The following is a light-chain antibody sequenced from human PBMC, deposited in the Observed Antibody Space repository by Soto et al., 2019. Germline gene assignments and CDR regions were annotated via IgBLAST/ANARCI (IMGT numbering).Light chain of an antibody. CDR1: QDIRNE. V-gene: IGKV1-6*01. J-gene: IGKJ1*01. Sequence: AIQMTQSPSSLSASVGDRVTITCRASQDIRNELGWYQQKPGKAPKVLIYAASTLQSGVPSRFSGSGSGTDFTLTISSLQPEDYASYYCLPESNYPRTFGQGTKVE. CDR2: AAS. CDR3: LPESNYPRT.